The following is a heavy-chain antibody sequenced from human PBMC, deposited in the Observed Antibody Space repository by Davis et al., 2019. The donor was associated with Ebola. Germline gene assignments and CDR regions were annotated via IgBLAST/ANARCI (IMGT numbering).Heavy chain of an antibody. CDR1: GGSISSSSYY. CDR2: IYHSGST. D-gene: IGHD2-8*02. V-gene: IGHV4-39*01. J-gene: IGHJ3*02. Sequence: SETLSLTCTVSGGSISSSSYYWGWIRQPPGKGLEWIGSIYHSGSTYYNPSLKSRVTISADTSKNQLSLKLTSVTAADTAVYYCASLRRTITGMDDAFDIWGQGTMVTVSS. CDR3: ASLRRTITGMDDAFDI.